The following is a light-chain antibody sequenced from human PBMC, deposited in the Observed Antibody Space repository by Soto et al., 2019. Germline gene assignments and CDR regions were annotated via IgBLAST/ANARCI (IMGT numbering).Light chain of an antibody. J-gene: IGKJ1*01. Sequence: EIVMTQSPATLSVSPGERATLSCRASQRVGSDLAWYQQKPGQAPRLLIYGASTRATGIPARFSGSGSGTEFTLAISSLQSEDCAVYYCQQYNKWPRTFGQGTKVEIK. V-gene: IGKV3-15*01. CDR2: GAS. CDR3: QQYNKWPRT. CDR1: QRVGSD.